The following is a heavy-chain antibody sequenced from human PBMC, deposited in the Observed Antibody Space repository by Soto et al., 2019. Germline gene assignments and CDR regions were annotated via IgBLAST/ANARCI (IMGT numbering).Heavy chain of an antibody. V-gene: IGHV3-11*06. Sequence: GGSLELSCEASGFTFSDYYMSWLRQAPGKGLEWVSYISGSTSYSNYADSVKGRFTISRDNSKNTLFLQMNSLRADDTAVYYCAKDQASGQGSFDSWGQGTLVTVSS. CDR1: GFTFSDYY. CDR3: AKDQASGQGSFDS. CDR2: ISGSTSYS. J-gene: IGHJ4*02. D-gene: IGHD2-15*01.